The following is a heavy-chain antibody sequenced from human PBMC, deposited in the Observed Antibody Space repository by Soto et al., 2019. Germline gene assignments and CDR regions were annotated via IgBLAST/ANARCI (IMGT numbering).Heavy chain of an antibody. CDR3: AKVGGFDP. CDR1: EGTSVGYA. V-gene: IGHV3-23*01. CDR2: ISGDGGST. D-gene: IGHD4-17*01. J-gene: IGHJ5*02. Sequence: RVPCRVAEGTSVGYAGSRVRQTPGKGPECVSAISGDGGSTHYADSVKGRFTISRDNLINTLYLQLDRLRAEDTAVYYCAKVGGFDPWGQGTLVTVSS.